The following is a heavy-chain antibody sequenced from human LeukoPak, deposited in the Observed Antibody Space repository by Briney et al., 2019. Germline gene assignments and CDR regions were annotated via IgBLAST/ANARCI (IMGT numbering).Heavy chain of an antibody. Sequence: GGSPRLSCAASGFTFSSYWMHWVRQAPGKGLVCVSRINSDGSSTSYADSVKGRFTISRDNAENTLYLQMNSLRAEDTAVYYCARVAGGSSPYYFDYWGRGTLVTVSS. CDR3: ARVAGGSSPYYFDY. D-gene: IGHD6-13*01. J-gene: IGHJ4*02. CDR2: INSDGSST. V-gene: IGHV3-74*01. CDR1: GFTFSSYW.